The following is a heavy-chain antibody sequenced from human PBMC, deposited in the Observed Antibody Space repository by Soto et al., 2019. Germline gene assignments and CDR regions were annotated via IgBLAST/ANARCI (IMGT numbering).Heavy chain of an antibody. CDR2: ISSSSSYI. Sequence: GGSLRLSCAASGFPFSIYSMNLVRQSPGKGLEWVSSISSSSSYIYYADSVKGRFTISRDNAKNSLYLQMNSLRAEDTAVYYCARVIAAPAPWYFDLWGRGTRVTVSS. V-gene: IGHV3-21*01. D-gene: IGHD6-6*01. J-gene: IGHJ2*01. CDR1: GFPFSIYS. CDR3: ARVIAAPAPWYFDL.